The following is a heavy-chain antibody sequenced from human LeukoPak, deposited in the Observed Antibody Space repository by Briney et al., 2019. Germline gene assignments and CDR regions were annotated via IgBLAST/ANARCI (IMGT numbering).Heavy chain of an antibody. CDR2: IYYSGST. Sequence: SETLSLTCTVSSGSISSSSYYWGWIRQPPGKGLEWIGSIYYSGSTYYNPSLKSRVTISVDTSKNQFSLKLSSVTAADTAVYYCARQGSGYYWGKYYFDYWGQGTLVTVSS. D-gene: IGHD3-22*01. CDR3: ARQGSGYYWGKYYFDY. J-gene: IGHJ4*02. CDR1: SGSISSSSYY. V-gene: IGHV4-39*01.